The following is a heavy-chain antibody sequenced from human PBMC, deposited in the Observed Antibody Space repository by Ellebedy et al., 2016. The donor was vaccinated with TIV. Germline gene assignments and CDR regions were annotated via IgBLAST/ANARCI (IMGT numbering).Heavy chain of an antibody. CDR2: MYYRGNT. D-gene: IGHD5-24*01. Sequence: MPSETLSLTCTVSGGSISSNSYLWGWIRQPPGKGLEWIGIMYYRGNTYYNPSLKSRITISLDTSKNQFSLKLSSVTAADTAMYYCPRGRRDGYTYFYYGLDVWGQGATVTVSS. CDR3: PRGRRDGYTYFYYGLDV. V-gene: IGHV4-39*01. J-gene: IGHJ6*02. CDR1: GGSISSNSYL.